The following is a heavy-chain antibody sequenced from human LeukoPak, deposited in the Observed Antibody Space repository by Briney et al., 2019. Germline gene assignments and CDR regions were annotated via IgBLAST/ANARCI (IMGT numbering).Heavy chain of an antibody. J-gene: IGHJ6*04. Sequence: GGXLRLSXAPSGFTFSRLGMQWVRQAPGKGLEWVAVIHNGGTMGEYADSVKGRFTISKDFSRNTLHLQMHRLRDDDTAVYYCAKEGDEFRGYLDVWGKGTTVTVSS. V-gene: IGHV3-NL1*01. CDR2: IHNGGTMG. D-gene: IGHD5-12*01. CDR3: AKEGDEFRGYLDV. CDR1: GFTFSRLG.